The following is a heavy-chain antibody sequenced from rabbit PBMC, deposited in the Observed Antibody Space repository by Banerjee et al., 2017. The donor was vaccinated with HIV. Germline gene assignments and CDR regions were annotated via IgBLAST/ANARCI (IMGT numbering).Heavy chain of an antibody. V-gene: IGHV1S45*01. CDR1: GFSFSSNW. D-gene: IGHD4-1*01. CDR2: IDTNDGDT. J-gene: IGHJ4*01. CDR3: ARKELAVAGCGL. Sequence: LEESGGGLVKPGGTLTLTCTVSGFSFSSNWICWVRQAPGKGLEWIACIDTNDGDTDYANWPKGRFTISKTSSTTVTLQMTSLTAADTATYFCARKELAVAGCGLWGQGTLVTVS.